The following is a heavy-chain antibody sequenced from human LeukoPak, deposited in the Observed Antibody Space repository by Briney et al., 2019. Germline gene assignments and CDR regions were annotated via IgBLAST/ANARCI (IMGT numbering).Heavy chain of an antibody. CDR3: AKRGVVIRVILVGFHKEAYYFDS. CDR2: ISRSGGTT. Sequence: GGSLRLSCAASGFTFSSYDMTWVRQTPGKGLEWVALISRSGGTTYYADSVKGRFTISRDNPKNTLYLQMNSLRAEDTAVYFCAKRGVVIRVILVGFHKEAYYFDSWGQGALVTVSS. CDR1: GFTFSSYD. J-gene: IGHJ4*02. D-gene: IGHD3-22*01. V-gene: IGHV3-23*01.